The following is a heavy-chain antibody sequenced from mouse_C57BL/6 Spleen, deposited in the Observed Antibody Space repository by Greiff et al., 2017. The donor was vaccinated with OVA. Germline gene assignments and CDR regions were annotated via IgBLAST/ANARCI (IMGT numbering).Heavy chain of an antibody. CDR2: IDPETGGT. CDR1: GYTFTDYE. Sequence: VQLQQSGAELVRPGASVTLSCKASGYTFTDYEMHWVKQTPVHGLEWIGAIDPETGGTAYNQKFKGKAILTAYKSSSTAYMELRSLTSEDSAVYYCTRWNYYGSSDWGQGTTLTVSS. D-gene: IGHD1-1*01. V-gene: IGHV1-15*01. CDR3: TRWNYYGSSD. J-gene: IGHJ2*01.